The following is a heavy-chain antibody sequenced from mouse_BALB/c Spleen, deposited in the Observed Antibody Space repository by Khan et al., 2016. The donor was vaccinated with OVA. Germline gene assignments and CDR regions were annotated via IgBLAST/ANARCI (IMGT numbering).Heavy chain of an antibody. V-gene: IGHV2-2*02. D-gene: IGHD2-4*01. Sequence: VQLQESGPGLVQPSQSLSITCTVSGFSLTNYSVHWVRQSPGKGLEWLGVIWSAGSTDYNAAFISRLSISKDNSRSQVFFKMNSLQPNDTAIYYWARRGYDYGRGAWFAYWGQGTLVTVSA. CDR1: GFSLTNYS. J-gene: IGHJ3*01. CDR2: IWSAGST. CDR3: ARRGYDYGRGAWFAY.